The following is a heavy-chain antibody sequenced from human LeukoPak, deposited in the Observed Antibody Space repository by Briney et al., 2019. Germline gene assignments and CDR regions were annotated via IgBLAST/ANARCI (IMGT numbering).Heavy chain of an antibody. J-gene: IGHJ4*02. CDR2: IYSDNT. CDR1: GFTVSSNS. D-gene: IGHD3-10*01. CDR3: ASLPYGSGSL. V-gene: IGHV3-53*01. Sequence: GGSLRLSCTVSGFTVSSNSMSWVRQAPGKGLEWVSFIYSDNTHYSDSVKGRFTISRDNSKNTLYLQMNSLRAEDTAVYYCASLPYGSGSLWGQGTLVTVSS.